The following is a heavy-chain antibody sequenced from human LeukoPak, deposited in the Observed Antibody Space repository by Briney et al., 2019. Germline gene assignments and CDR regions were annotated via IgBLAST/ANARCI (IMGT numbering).Heavy chain of an antibody. Sequence: SETLSLTCAVYGGSFSGYYWSWIRQPPGKGLEWIGEIYHSGGTNYNPSLKCRVTISVDTSKNQFSLKLSSVTAADTAVYYCARRYTNYAPLDYWGQGTLVTVSS. CDR2: IYHSGGT. V-gene: IGHV4-34*01. D-gene: IGHD1-1*01. CDR3: ARRYTNYAPLDY. CDR1: GGSFSGYY. J-gene: IGHJ4*02.